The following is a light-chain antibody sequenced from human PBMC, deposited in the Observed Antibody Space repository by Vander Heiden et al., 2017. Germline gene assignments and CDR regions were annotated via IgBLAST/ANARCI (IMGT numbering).Light chain of an antibody. J-gene: IGKJ1*01. CDR3: MQALQTPCT. CDR1: QSLLHRNGFHF. Sequence: DIVMTQSPLSLPVTPGEPASISCRSSQSLLHRNGFHFLDWYLQKPGQSPQLLIFLGFNRASGVPDRFSGSGSGTDFILNISRVEAEDVGVYYCMQALQTPCTFGPGTKVEIK. V-gene: IGKV2-28*01. CDR2: LGF.